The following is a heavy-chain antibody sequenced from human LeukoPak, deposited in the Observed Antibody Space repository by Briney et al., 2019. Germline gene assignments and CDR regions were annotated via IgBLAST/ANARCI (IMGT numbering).Heavy chain of an antibody. CDR2: ISWNSGSI. CDR1: GFTFDDYA. J-gene: IGHJ6*02. D-gene: IGHD3-3*01. CDR3: AKDRRYYDFWSGYYTSTGMDV. Sequence: PGGSLRLSCAASGFTFDDYAMHWVRQAPGKGLEWVSGISWNSGSIGYADSVKGRFTISRDNAKNSLYLQMNSLRAEDTALYYCAKDRRYYDFWSGYYTSTGMDVWGQGTTVTVSS. V-gene: IGHV3-9*01.